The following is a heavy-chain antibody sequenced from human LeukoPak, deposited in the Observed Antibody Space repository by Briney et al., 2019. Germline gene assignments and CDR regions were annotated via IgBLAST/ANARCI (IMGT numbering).Heavy chain of an antibody. CDR1: GYTFTSYG. CDR2: ISAYNGNT. CDR3: ARDRYYDSSGYGHSDY. J-gene: IGHJ4*02. D-gene: IGHD3-22*01. V-gene: IGHV1-18*01. Sequence: ASVKVSCKASGYTFTSYGISWVRQAPGQGLKWMGWISAYNGNTNYAQKLQGRVTMTTDTSTSTAYMELRSLRSDDTAVYYCARDRYYDSSGYGHSDYWGQGTLVTVSS.